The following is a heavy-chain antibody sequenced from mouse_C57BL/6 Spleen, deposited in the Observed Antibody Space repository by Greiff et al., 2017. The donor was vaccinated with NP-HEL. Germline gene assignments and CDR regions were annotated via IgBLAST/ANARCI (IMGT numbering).Heavy chain of an antibody. CDR2: INPNYGTT. CDR3: ARSHYGSSSWYFDV. CDR1: GYSFTDYN. D-gene: IGHD1-1*01. Sequence: EVQLQQSGPELVKPGASVKISCKASGYSFTDYNMNWVKQSNGKSLEWIGVINPNYGTTSYNQKFKGKATLTVDQSSSTAYMQLNSLTSEDSAVYYLARSHYGSSSWYFDVWGTGTTVTVSS. J-gene: IGHJ1*03. V-gene: IGHV1-39*01.